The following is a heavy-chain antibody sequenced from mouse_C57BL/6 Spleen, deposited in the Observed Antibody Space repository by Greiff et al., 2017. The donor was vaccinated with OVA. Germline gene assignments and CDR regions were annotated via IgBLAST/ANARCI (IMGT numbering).Heavy chain of an antibody. CDR2: IHPSDSDT. D-gene: IGHD1-1*01. Sequence: QVQLQQSGAELVKPGASVKVSCKASGYTFTSYWMHWVKQRPGQGLEWIGRIHPSDSDTTYNQKFKGKATLTVDKSSSTAYMQLSSLTSEDSAVYYCAILPYYYGSPYFDYWGQGTTLTVSS. CDR3: AILPYYYGSPYFDY. V-gene: IGHV1-74*01. J-gene: IGHJ2*01. CDR1: GYTFTSYW.